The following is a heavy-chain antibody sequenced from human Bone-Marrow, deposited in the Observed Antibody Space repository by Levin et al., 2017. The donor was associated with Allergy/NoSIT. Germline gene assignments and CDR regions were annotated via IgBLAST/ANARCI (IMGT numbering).Heavy chain of an antibody. CDR3: ARARKLYYYGSGSYYKDLNAFDI. V-gene: IGHV4-34*01. Sequence: SETLSLTCAVYGGSFSGYYWSWIRQPPGKGLEWIGEINHSGSTNYNPSLKSRVTISVDTSKNQFSLKLSSVTAADTAVYYCARARKLYYYGSGSYYKDLNAFDIWGQGTMVTVSS. CDR1: GGSFSGYY. J-gene: IGHJ3*02. CDR2: INHSGST. D-gene: IGHD3-10*01.